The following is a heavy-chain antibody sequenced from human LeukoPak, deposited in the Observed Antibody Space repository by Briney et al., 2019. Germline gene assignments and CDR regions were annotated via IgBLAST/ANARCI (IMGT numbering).Heavy chain of an antibody. CDR3: ASSTSGSYYRGGYYFDY. V-gene: IGHV4-61*02. J-gene: IGHJ4*02. D-gene: IGHD1-26*01. Sequence: SETLPLTCTFSGGSISSAHYSWSWIRQPAGKAPECIGRIYGSVSTNYNPSLKSRVTISVDTSKKQFSLKLSSVTAADTAVYYCASSTSGSYYRGGYYFDYWGQGTLVTVSS. CDR1: GGSISSAHYS. CDR2: IYGSVST.